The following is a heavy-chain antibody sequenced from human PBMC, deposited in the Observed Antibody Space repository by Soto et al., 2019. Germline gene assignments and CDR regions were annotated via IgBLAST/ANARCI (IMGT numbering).Heavy chain of an antibody. D-gene: IGHD2-15*01. V-gene: IGHV4-34*01. Sequence: PSETLSLTCAVYGGSFSGYNWTWIRQPPGKGLEWIGEINHSGSTNYNPSLKSRVTISVDTSKNQFSLKLSSVTAADTAVYYCARRVVVAATHNWFDPWGQGTLVTVSS. CDR3: ARRVVVAATHNWFDP. CDR2: INHSGST. J-gene: IGHJ5*02. CDR1: GGSFSGYN.